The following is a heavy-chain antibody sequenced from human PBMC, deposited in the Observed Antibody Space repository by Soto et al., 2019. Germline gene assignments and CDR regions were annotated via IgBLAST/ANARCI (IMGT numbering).Heavy chain of an antibody. Sequence: GGSLRLSCAASGFTFDDYAMHWVRQAPGKGLEWVSGISWNSGSIGYADSVKGRFTISRDNAKNSLYLQMNSLRAEDTALYYCAKGGRRWLALYYFDYWGQGTLVTVSS. J-gene: IGHJ4*02. CDR1: GFTFDDYA. CDR3: AKGGRRWLALYYFDY. V-gene: IGHV3-9*01. D-gene: IGHD6-19*01. CDR2: ISWNSGSI.